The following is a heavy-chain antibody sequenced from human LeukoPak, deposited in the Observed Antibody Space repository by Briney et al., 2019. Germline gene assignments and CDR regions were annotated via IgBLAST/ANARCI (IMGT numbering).Heavy chain of an antibody. V-gene: IGHV3-21*01. Sequence: PGGSLRLSCAASGFTFSSYSMNWVRQAPGEGLKWFSSISSSSSYIYYADSVKGRFTISRDNAKNSLYLQMNSLRAEDTAVYYCARDKCRVVPGLCYYMDVWGKGTTVTVSS. D-gene: IGHD2-15*01. J-gene: IGHJ6*03. CDR3: ARDKCRVVPGLCYYMDV. CDR1: GFTFSSYS. CDR2: ISSSSSYI.